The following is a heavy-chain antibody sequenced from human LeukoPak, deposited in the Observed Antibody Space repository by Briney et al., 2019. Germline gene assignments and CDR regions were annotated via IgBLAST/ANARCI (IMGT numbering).Heavy chain of an antibody. Sequence: GRSLRLSCAASDFTISTNYMYWVRQAPGKGLEWVSVIYAAGSTYYADSVKGRFTISRDSSLNMLYLQMSSLRVDDTAVYYCARDRYTRGWFAFDIWGQGTMVTVSS. D-gene: IGHD6-19*01. J-gene: IGHJ3*02. CDR2: IYAAGST. CDR1: DFTISTNY. V-gene: IGHV3-53*01. CDR3: ARDRYTRGWFAFDI.